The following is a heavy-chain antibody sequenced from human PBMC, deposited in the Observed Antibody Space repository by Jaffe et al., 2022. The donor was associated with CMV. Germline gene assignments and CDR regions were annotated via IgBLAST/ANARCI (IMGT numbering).Heavy chain of an antibody. V-gene: IGHV4-34*01. CDR1: GGSFSGYY. CDR2: INHSGST. Sequence: QVQLQQWGAGLLKPSETLSLTCAVYGGSFSGYYWSWIRQPPGKGLEWIGEINHSGSTNYNPSLKSRVTISVDTSKNQFSLKLSSVTAADTAVYYCARNIHQITIFGVVIIPREARGGMDVWGQGTTVTVSS. D-gene: IGHD3-3*01. J-gene: IGHJ6*02. CDR3: ARNIHQITIFGVVIIPREARGGMDV.